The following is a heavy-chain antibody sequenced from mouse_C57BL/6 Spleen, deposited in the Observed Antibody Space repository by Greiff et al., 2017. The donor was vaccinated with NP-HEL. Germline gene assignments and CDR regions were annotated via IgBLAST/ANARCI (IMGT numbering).Heavy chain of an antibody. CDR2: IYPRSGNT. J-gene: IGHJ1*03. D-gene: IGHD1-1*01. V-gene: IGHV1-81*01. CDR3: ARVPYGSALWYFDV. CDR1: GYTFTSYG. Sequence: QVQLKQSGAELARPGASVKLSCKASGYTFTSYGISWVKQSTGQGLEWIGEIYPRSGNTYYNEKFKGKATLTADKSSSTAYMELRSLTSEDSAVYFCARVPYGSALWYFDVWGTGTTVTVSS.